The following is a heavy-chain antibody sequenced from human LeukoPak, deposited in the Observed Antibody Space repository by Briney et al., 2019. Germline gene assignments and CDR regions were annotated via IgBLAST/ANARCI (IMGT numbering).Heavy chain of an antibody. CDR2: ISGSGGSI. Sequence: PGGSLRLSCAASGFTFSSYAMSWVRQAPGKGLEWVSAISGSGGSIYYADSVKGRFTISRDNSKNTLYLQMNSLRAEDTAVYYCAKDVVVAANGDEFDYWGQGTLVTVSS. V-gene: IGHV3-23*01. CDR1: GFTFSSYA. D-gene: IGHD2-15*01. J-gene: IGHJ4*02. CDR3: AKDVVVAANGDEFDY.